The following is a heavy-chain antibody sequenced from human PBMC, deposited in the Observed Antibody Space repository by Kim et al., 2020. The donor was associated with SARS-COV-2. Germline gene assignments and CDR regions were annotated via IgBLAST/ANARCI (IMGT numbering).Heavy chain of an antibody. CDR2: ST. CDR3: AKGIWGYFDY. D-gene: IGHD3-16*01. V-gene: IGHV3-23*01. Sequence: STYCADPVKGRFTISRDNSKNTLYLKMNSLRAEDTAVYYCAKGIWGYFDYWGQGTLVTVSS. J-gene: IGHJ4*02.